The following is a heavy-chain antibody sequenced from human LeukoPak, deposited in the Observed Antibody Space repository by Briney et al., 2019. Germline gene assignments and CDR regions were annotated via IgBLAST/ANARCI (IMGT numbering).Heavy chain of an antibody. CDR1: GGTFSSYA. CDR3: ARDRAGTTFRPHAFDI. Sequence: GASVKVSCKASGGTFSSYAISWVRQAPGQGLEWMGGIIPIFGTANYAQKFQGRVTITTDESTSTACMELSSLRSEDTAVYYCARDRAGTTFRPHAFDIWGQGTMVTVSS. J-gene: IGHJ3*02. D-gene: IGHD1-7*01. CDR2: IIPIFGTA. V-gene: IGHV1-69*05.